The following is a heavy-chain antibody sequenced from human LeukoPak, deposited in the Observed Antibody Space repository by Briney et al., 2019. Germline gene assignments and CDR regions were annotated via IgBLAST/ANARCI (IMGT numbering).Heavy chain of an antibody. D-gene: IGHD6-6*01. CDR1: GGSFSGYY. CDR2: INHSGGT. Sequence: PSVTLSLTCAVYGGSFSGYYWSWIRQPPGKGLEWIGEINHSGGTNYNPSLKSRVTISVDTSKNQFSLKLSSVTAADTAVYYCARGQYSQTNYYYYYMDVWGKGTTVTVSS. CDR3: ARGQYSQTNYYYYYMDV. J-gene: IGHJ6*03. V-gene: IGHV4-34*01.